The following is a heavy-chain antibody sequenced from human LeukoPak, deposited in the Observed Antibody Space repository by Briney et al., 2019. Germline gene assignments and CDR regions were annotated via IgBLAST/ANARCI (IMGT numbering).Heavy chain of an antibody. CDR2: ISSSGSTM. CDR3: ARVGWGKYQLPNYFDY. D-gene: IGHD2-2*01. V-gene: IGHV3-48*03. J-gene: IGHJ4*02. Sequence: PGGSLRLSCAASGFTFSSYEMNWVRQAPGKGLEWVSYISSSGSTMYYADSVKGRFTISRDNAKNSLYLQMNSLRAEDTAVYYCARVGWGKYQLPNYFDYWGQGTLVTVSS. CDR1: GFTFSSYE.